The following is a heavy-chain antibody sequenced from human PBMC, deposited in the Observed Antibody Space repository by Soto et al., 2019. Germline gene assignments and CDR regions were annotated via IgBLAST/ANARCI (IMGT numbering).Heavy chain of an antibody. D-gene: IGHD6-19*01. Sequence: ASVKVSCKGSGYTLTELSMHWVRQAPGKGLEWMGGFDPEDGETIYAQKSQGRVTMTEDTSTDTAYMELSSLRSEDTAVYYCATNLWVAVAAEGYWGQVTMVPV. J-gene: IGHJ4*02. CDR2: FDPEDGET. V-gene: IGHV1-24*01. CDR1: GYTLTELS. CDR3: ATNLWVAVAAEGY.